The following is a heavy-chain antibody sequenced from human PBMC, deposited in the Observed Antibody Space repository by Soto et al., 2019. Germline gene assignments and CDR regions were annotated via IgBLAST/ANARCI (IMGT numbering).Heavy chain of an antibody. CDR3: ARDLTAMVRGAVSNYFDY. CDR2: ISSSSSTI. V-gene: IGHV3-48*02. CDR1: GFTFSSYS. J-gene: IGHJ4*02. D-gene: IGHD3-10*01. Sequence: GGSLRLSCAASGFTFSSYSMNWVRQAPGKGLEWVSYISSSSSTIYYADSVKGRFTISRDNAKNSLYLQMNSLRDEDTAVYYCARDLTAMVRGAVSNYFDYWGQGTLVTVSS.